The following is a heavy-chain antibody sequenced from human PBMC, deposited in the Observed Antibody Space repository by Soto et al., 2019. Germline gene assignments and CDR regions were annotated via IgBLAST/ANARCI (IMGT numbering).Heavy chain of an antibody. CDR1: GFTFSSYS. CDR3: ARPLYYDSSGYYYGGFDY. Sequence: EVQLVESGGGLVQPGGSLRLSCAASGFTFSSYSMNWVRQAPRKGLEWVSYISSSSSTIYYAYSVKGRFTISRDNAKNSLYLQMNSLRDEDTAVYYCARPLYYDSSGYYYGGFDYWGQGTLVTVSS. D-gene: IGHD3-22*01. V-gene: IGHV3-48*02. CDR2: ISSSSSTI. J-gene: IGHJ4*02.